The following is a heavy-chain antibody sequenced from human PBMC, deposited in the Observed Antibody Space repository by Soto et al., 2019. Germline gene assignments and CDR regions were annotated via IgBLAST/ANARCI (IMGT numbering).Heavy chain of an antibody. Sequence: PGGSRRLSCAASGFTFSSYAMSWVRQAPGKGLEWVSAISGSGGSTYYADSVKGRFTISRDNSKNTLYLQMNSLRAEDTAVYYCAKDVRWSYAFDIWGQGTMVTVSS. CDR1: GFTFSSYA. CDR2: ISGSGGST. CDR3: AKDVRWSYAFDI. J-gene: IGHJ3*02. D-gene: IGHD2-15*01. V-gene: IGHV3-23*01.